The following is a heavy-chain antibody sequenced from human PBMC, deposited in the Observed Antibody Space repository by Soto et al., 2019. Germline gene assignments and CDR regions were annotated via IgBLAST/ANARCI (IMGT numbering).Heavy chain of an antibody. D-gene: IGHD2-2*01. CDR3: ARAGYCSSTSCLRGYYYGMDV. Sequence: RRLSCAASGFTFSSYEMNWVRQAPGKGLEWVSYISSSGSTIYYADSVKGRFTISRDNAKNSLYLQMNSLRAEDTAVYYCARAGYCSSTSCLRGYYYGMDVWGQGTTVAVSS. CDR1: GFTFSSYE. V-gene: IGHV3-48*03. J-gene: IGHJ6*02. CDR2: ISSSGSTI.